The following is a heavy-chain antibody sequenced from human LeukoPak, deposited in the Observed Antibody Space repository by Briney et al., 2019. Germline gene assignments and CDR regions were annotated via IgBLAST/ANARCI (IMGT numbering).Heavy chain of an antibody. V-gene: IGHV3-48*03. CDR2: IKSSGSPI. CDR1: GFTFSSFE. CDR3: ARRAVYYGMDV. Sequence: GGPLRLSCEASGFTFSSFEMNWVRQAPGKGLEWVSNIKSSGSPIYYADSVRGRFTISRDNAKNSLYLQMNSLRGEDTAVYYCARRAVYYGMDVWGQGTTVTVSS. J-gene: IGHJ6*02.